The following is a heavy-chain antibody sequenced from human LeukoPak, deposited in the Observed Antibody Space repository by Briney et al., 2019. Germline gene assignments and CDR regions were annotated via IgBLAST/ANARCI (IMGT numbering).Heavy chain of an antibody. V-gene: IGHV4-34*01. J-gene: IGHJ4*02. D-gene: IGHD3-16*02. CDR1: GGSFSGYY. CDR3: ARYAVWGSYRRVFDY. Sequence: SETLSLTCAVYGGSFSGYYWSWIRQPAGKGLEWTGEINHSGSTNYNPSLKSRVTISVDTSKNQFSLKLSSVTAADTAVYYCARYAVWGSYRRVFDYWGQGTLVTVSS. CDR2: INHSGST.